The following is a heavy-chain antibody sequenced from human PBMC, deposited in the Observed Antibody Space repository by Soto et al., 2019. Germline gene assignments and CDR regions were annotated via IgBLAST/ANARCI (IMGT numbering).Heavy chain of an antibody. V-gene: IGHV4-31*03. CDR1: GGSISSGGYY. CDR3: VRGVLS. CDR2: IHHSGST. Sequence: QVQLQESGPGLVKASQTLSLTCNVSGGSISSGGYYWTWIRQHPGKGLEWIGNIHHSGSTFYNPSLKRRVSISVDTSKHQFSLKLSSVTAADTAVYFCVRGVLSWGQGTLVTVSS. D-gene: IGHD3-10*01. J-gene: IGHJ1*01.